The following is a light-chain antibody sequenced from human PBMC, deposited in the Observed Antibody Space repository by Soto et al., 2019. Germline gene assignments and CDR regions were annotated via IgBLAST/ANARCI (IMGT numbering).Light chain of an antibody. CDR1: SSDVGGYNY. Sequence: QSALTQPASVSGSLGQSITISCTGTSSDVGGYNYVSWYQQHPGKAPKLMIYEVSNRPSGVSNRFSGSKSGNTASLTISGLQAEDEADYYCISYTSSSTVVFGGGTKLTVL. CDR2: EVS. J-gene: IGLJ2*01. V-gene: IGLV2-14*01. CDR3: ISYTSSSTVV.